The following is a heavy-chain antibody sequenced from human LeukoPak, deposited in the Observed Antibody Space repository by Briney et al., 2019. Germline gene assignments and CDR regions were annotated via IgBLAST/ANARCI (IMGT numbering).Heavy chain of an antibody. J-gene: IGHJ5*02. CDR3: ARRYAENLGYCSSTSCHTLNWFDP. CDR1: GGSFSGYC. Sequence: SETLSLTCAVYGGSFSGYCWSWIRQPPGKGLEWIGSIYYSGSTYYNPSLKSRVTISVDTSKNQFSLKLSSVTAADTAVYYCARRYAENLGYCSSTSCHTLNWFDPWGQGTLVTVSS. CDR2: IYYSGST. D-gene: IGHD2-2*01. V-gene: IGHV4-34*01.